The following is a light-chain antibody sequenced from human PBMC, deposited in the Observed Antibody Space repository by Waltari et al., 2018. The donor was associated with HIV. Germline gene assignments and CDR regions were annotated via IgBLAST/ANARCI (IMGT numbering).Light chain of an antibody. CDR3: QQLNSDPFT. J-gene: IGKJ3*01. Sequence: DIQLTQSPSFLSASVRDRVTITCRASQDISNNLDWYQQKPGTVPKLLIYAASSLQSGVPSRFSGSGSGTEFTLTITSLQPDDFATYYCQQLNSDPFTFGPGTKVDIK. CDR1: QDISNN. V-gene: IGKV1-9*01. CDR2: AAS.